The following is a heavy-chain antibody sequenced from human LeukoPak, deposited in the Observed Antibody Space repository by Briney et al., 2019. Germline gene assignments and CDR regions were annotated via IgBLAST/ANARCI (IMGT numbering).Heavy chain of an antibody. CDR1: GVTVGNNY. J-gene: IGHJ4*02. CDR3: ARDPPAVAANTYG. Sequence: GGSLRLSCAASGVTVGNNYMNWVRQAPGKGLEWVSLIYSGGTTHYADSVKGKFTISRDNSKNTLYLQMNSLRVDDTAVYYCARDPPAVAANTYGWGQGTLVTVSS. V-gene: IGHV3-66*01. CDR2: IYSGGTT. D-gene: IGHD6-6*01.